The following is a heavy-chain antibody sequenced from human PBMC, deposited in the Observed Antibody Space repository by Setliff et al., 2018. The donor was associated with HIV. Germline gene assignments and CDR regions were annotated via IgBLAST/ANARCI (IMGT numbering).Heavy chain of an antibody. CDR1: GYLFTVYG. J-gene: IGHJ4*02. CDR2: ITVYNGNT. Sequence: ASVKVSCKASGYLFTVYGLSWVRQAPGQGLEWMGWITVYNGNTNYAQGLQGRVTMTTDTSTTTAYMELRSLRSDDTAVYYCARGLKAVGYCSGGTCYSGGYWGQGTLVTVSS. D-gene: IGHD2-15*01. CDR3: ARGLKAVGYCSGGTCYSGGY. V-gene: IGHV1-18*01.